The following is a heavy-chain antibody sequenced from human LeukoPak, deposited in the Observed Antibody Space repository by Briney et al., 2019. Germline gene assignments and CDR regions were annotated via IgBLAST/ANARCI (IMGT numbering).Heavy chain of an antibody. D-gene: IGHD1-26*01. J-gene: IGHJ4*02. CDR2: IYYIRNT. CDR3: ARTQSQSGSYRYYFAY. CDR1: GGSVGSGGYY. V-gene: IGHV4-61*08. Sequence: SETLSLTCTVSGGSVGSGGYYWSWIRQPPGGGLEWIGDIYYIRNTNYNPSLKSRVTMSLDPSKNQFSLKLNSVTAADTAVYYCARTQSQSGSYRYYFAYWGQGTPVTVSS.